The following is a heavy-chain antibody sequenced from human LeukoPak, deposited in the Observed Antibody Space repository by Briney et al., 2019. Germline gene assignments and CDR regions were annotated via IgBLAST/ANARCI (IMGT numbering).Heavy chain of an antibody. CDR3: ARPPVPAYDNGDYVGWYFIL. Sequence: ASVKVSCKASGYTFTSYDINWVRQATGQGLEWMGWMNPNSGNTGYAQKFQGRVTMTRNTSISTAYMELSSLRSEDTAVYYCARPPVPAYDNGDYVGWYFILGGGGTLVTVSS. CDR1: GYTFTSYD. CDR2: MNPNSGNT. J-gene: IGHJ2*01. V-gene: IGHV1-8*01. D-gene: IGHD4-17*01.